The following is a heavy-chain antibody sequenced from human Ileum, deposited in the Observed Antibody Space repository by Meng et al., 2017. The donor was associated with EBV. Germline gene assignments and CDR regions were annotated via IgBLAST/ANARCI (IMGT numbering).Heavy chain of an antibody. V-gene: IGHV4-30-4*01. CDR2: IYNSGST. Sequence: VQLQESGPGLVKPSQTLSLTRTVSGGSISSSNYYWSWIRQPPGKGLEWSGHIYNSGSTYYNPSLKSRITISVDTSKNQFSLKLSSVTAADTAVYYCARGQKGYFDLWGRGTLVTVSS. J-gene: IGHJ2*01. CDR3: ARGQKGYFDL. CDR1: GGSISSSNYY.